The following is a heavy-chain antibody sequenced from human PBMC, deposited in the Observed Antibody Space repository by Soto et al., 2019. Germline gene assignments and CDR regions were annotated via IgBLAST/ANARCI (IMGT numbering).Heavy chain of an antibody. Sequence: GESLKISCKGSGDSFISYWIGWVRQMTGKGLEWMGIIYPGDSDTRYSPSFQGQVTISADKSISTAYLQWSSLKASDTAMYYCARHLLWFGELLSNPARHYYYYTMDVWGQGTTVTVSS. CDR2: IYPGDSDT. V-gene: IGHV5-51*01. CDR1: GDSFISYW. D-gene: IGHD3-10*01. J-gene: IGHJ6*02. CDR3: ARHLLWFGELLSNPARHYYYYTMDV.